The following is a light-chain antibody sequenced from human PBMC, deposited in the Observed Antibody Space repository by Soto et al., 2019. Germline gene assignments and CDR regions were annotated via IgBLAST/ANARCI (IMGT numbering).Light chain of an antibody. J-gene: IGKJ2*01. CDR3: QQFGRSLYT. V-gene: IGKV3-20*01. Sequence: EIVLTQSPGTLSLSPGERATLSCRASQSVSSSYLAWYQQQPGQAPRLLIYGASRRATGIPDRFSGSGSGTEFTLTISRLEPEDFAVYYCQQFGRSLYTFGQGTKLEIK. CDR2: GAS. CDR1: QSVSSSY.